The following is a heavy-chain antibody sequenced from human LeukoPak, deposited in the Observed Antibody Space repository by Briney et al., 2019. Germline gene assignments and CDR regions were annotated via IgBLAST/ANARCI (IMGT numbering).Heavy chain of an antibody. V-gene: IGHV3-7*04. CDR3: ARGGSDFDY. D-gene: IGHD3-10*01. Sequence: PGGSLRLSCAPSGFTFSNYWMSWVRQTPGKGLEWVANIKEDGSEKNYVDSVKGRFTRYRENAKISLYLQMNSLRAEDTAVYYCARGGSDFDYWGQGTLVSVSS. J-gene: IGHJ4*02. CDR2: IKEDGSEK. CDR1: GFTFSNYW.